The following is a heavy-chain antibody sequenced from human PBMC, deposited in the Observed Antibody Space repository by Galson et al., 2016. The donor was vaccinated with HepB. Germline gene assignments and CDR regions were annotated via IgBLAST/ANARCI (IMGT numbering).Heavy chain of an antibody. CDR1: GYTLTELS. D-gene: IGHD2-21*01. J-gene: IGHJ4*02. CDR3: ATLASMGLIHY. CDR2: FDPEDGET. V-gene: IGHV1-24*01. Sequence: SVKVSCKVSGYTLTELSMHWVRQAPGKGLEWMGGFDPEDGETIYPQKFQGRVTKTEDTSTDTDYMELSSLRSEDTAGYFCATLASMGLIHYWGQGTLVTVSS.